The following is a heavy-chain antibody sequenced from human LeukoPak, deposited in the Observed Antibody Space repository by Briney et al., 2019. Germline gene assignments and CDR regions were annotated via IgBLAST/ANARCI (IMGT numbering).Heavy chain of an antibody. V-gene: IGHV4-34*01. CDR2: INHSGST. D-gene: IGHD3-3*01. J-gene: IGHJ4*02. CDR3: ASTYYDFWSGPSRNDY. CDR1: GGSFSGYY. Sequence: SETLSLTCAVYGGSFSGYYWSWIRQPPGKGLEWIGEINHSGSTNYNPPLKSRVTISVDTSKNQFSLKLSSVTAADTAVYYCASTYYDFWSGPSRNDYWGQGTLVTVSS.